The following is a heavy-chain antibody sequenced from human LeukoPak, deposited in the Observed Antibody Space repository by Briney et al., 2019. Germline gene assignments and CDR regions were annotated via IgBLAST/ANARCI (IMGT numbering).Heavy chain of an antibody. D-gene: IGHD6-6*01. V-gene: IGHV3-48*04. Sequence: GGSLRLSCAASGFTFSSYSMNWVRQAPGKGLEWVSYISSSSSSTIYYADSVKGRFTISRDNAKNSLYLQMNSLRAEDTAVYYCAREWGYGSSCIDYWGQGTLVTVSS. J-gene: IGHJ4*02. CDR2: ISSSSSSTI. CDR1: GFTFSSYS. CDR3: AREWGYGSSCIDY.